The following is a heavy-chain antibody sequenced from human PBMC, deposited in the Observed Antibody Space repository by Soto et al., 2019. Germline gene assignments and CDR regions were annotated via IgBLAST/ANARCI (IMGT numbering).Heavy chain of an antibody. V-gene: IGHV3-74*01. CDR1: GFTFSNYW. CDR2: INNDGSRT. Sequence: GGSLRLSCAASGFTFSNYWMHWVRQVPGEGLVWVSSINNDGSRTWYADSVRGRIAMSRDTARNLVYFQMNSLRAEDTGVYYCGNTFEYWGQGALVTVFS. J-gene: IGHJ4*02. CDR3: GNTFEY.